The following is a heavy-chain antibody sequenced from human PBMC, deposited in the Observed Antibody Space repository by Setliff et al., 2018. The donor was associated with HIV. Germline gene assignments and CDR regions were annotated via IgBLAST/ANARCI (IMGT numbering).Heavy chain of an antibody. J-gene: IGHJ4*02. Sequence: PSETLSLTCAVSGGSISSNGYYWGWIRQSPGKGLEWIGSIYHSGSTYYNPSLKSRVTRFVDTSKNQFSLKLSSLTAADTAVYSCARDSSSTYDYWGQGILVTVSS. CDR2: IYHSGST. CDR3: ARDSSSTYDY. D-gene: IGHD2-2*01. V-gene: IGHV4-39*02. CDR1: GGSISSNGYY.